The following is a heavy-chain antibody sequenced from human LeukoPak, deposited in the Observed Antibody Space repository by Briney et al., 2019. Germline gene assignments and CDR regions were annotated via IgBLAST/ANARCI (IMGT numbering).Heavy chain of an antibody. CDR2: IYSGGSK. Sequence: GGSLRLSCAASGFTVSNNYMNWVRQAPGKGLEWVSTIYSGGSKYYADSVKGRFTISRDNSENTLYLQMNSLRVEDTAVYYCAREGLGYSSGWGQGTLVTVSS. CDR3: AREGLGYSSG. J-gene: IGHJ4*02. V-gene: IGHV3-53*01. CDR1: GFTVSNNY. D-gene: IGHD6-19*01.